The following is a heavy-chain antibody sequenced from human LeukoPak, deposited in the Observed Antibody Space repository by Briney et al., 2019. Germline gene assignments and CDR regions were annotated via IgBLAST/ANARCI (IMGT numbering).Heavy chain of an antibody. J-gene: IGHJ6*03. CDR2: INPNSGGT. D-gene: IGHD3-9*01. V-gene: IGHV1-2*02. CDR1: GYTFTGYY. CDR3: ARDSRARTYYDILTLRGYMDV. Sequence: ASVKVSCKASGYTFTGYYMHWVRQAPGQGLEWMGWINPNSGGTNYAQKFQGRVTMTRDTSISTAYMELSRLRSDDTAVYYCARDSRARTYYDILTLRGYMDVWGKGTTVTISS.